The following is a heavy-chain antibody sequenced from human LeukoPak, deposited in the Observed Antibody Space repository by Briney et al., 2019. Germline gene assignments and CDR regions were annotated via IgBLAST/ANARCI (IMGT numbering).Heavy chain of an antibody. CDR2: IYHSGST. Sequence: SETLSLTCAVSGGSISSGGYSWSWIRQPPGKGLEWIGYIYHSGSTYYNPSLQSRVSISVDTSKNQFSLKLSSVTAADTAVYYCARGGAYSSADYWGQGTLVTVSS. D-gene: IGHD5-18*01. J-gene: IGHJ4*02. CDR1: GGSISSGGYS. CDR3: ARGGAYSSADY. V-gene: IGHV4-30-2*01.